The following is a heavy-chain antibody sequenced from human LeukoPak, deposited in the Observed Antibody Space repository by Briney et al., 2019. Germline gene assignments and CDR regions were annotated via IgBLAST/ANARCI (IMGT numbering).Heavy chain of an antibody. CDR3: AKPGSSSWYGNFDY. CDR1: GFTFDDYA. J-gene: IGHJ4*02. D-gene: IGHD6-13*01. CDR2: ISGSGGST. Sequence: GGSLRLSCAASGFTFDDYAMSWVRQAPGKGLEWVSAISGSGGSTYYADSVKGRFTISRDNSKNTLYLQMNSLRAEDTAVYYCAKPGSSSWYGNFDYWGQGTLVTVSS. V-gene: IGHV3-23*01.